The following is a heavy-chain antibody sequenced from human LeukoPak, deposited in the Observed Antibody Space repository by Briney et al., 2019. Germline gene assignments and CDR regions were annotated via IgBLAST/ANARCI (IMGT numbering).Heavy chain of an antibody. CDR3: AAASGDCSGGSCAGY. D-gene: IGHD2-15*01. Sequence: GASVKVSCKASGYTFSTYGLTWVRQAPGQGLEWMGRIIPIFGTANYAQKFQGRVTITTDESTSTAYMELSSLRSEDTAVYYCAAASGDCSGGSCAGYWGQGTLVTVSS. CDR2: IIPIFGTA. J-gene: IGHJ4*02. V-gene: IGHV1-69*05. CDR1: GYTFSTYG.